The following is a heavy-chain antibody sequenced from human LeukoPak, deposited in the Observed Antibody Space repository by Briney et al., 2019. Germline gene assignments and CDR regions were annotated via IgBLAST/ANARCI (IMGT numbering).Heavy chain of an antibody. J-gene: IGHJ4*02. CDR2: ARNKARSYTT. V-gene: IGHV3-72*01. CDR3: TRSGATHNGIRDLDH. CDR1: GFTFSDHY. D-gene: IGHD2-15*01. Sequence: GGSLRLSCAASGFTFSDHYMDWVRQAPGKGLEWVGRARNKARSYTTDYAASVKGRFTISRDELKNSLYLQMSSLKTEDTAVYYCTRSGATHNGIRDLDHWGRRTLVTVSP.